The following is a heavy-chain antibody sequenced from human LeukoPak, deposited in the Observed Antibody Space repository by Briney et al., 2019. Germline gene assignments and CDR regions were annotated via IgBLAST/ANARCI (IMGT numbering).Heavy chain of an antibody. CDR2: ISYDGSNK. Sequence: QPGGSLRLSCAASGFTFSSYAMHWVRQAPGKGLEWVAVISYDGSNKYYADSVKGRFTISRDNSKNTLYLQMNSLRAEDTAVYYCARDSFSLAMDVWGKGTTVTVS. D-gene: IGHD2/OR15-2a*01. J-gene: IGHJ6*03. V-gene: IGHV3-30-3*01. CDR3: ARDSFSLAMDV. CDR1: GFTFSSYA.